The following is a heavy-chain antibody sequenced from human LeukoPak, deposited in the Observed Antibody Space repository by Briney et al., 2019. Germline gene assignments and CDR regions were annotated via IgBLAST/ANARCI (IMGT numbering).Heavy chain of an antibody. Sequence: ASVKVFCKASGYTFTSYGISWVRQAPGQGLEWMGWISAYNGNTNYAQKLQGRVTMTTDTSTSTAYMELRSLRSDDTAVYYCATTLDYYDSSVLRIGAFDIWGQGTMVTVSS. D-gene: IGHD3-22*01. CDR2: ISAYNGNT. J-gene: IGHJ3*02. V-gene: IGHV1-18*01. CDR1: GYTFTSYG. CDR3: ATTLDYYDSSVLRIGAFDI.